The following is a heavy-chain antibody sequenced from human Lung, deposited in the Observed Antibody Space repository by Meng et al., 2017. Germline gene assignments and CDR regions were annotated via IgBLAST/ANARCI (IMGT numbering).Heavy chain of an antibody. D-gene: IGHD5-24*01. Sequence: EVQLVESGGGLVQPGGSLRLSCAASGSTFSTYWMHWARQAPGKGLVWVSHINTDGSSTNYADSVKGRFTISRDNAKNTLYLQMNSLRAEDTAVYYCGRSDGYIRDWGQGTLVTVSS. V-gene: IGHV3-74*01. CDR1: GSTFSTYW. CDR2: INTDGSST. J-gene: IGHJ4*02. CDR3: GRSDGYIRD.